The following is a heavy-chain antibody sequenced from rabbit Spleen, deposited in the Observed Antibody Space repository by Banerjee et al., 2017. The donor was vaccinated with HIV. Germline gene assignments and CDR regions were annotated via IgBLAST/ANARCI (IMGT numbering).Heavy chain of an antibody. J-gene: IGHJ4*01. V-gene: IGHV1S7*01. Sequence: QLVESGGGLVQPGGSLTLSCKASGFDFSSYYMNWVRQAPGKGLEWIGYIVPIFGVTYYANWVNGRFTISSHNAQNTLYLQLNSLTAADTATYFCVREDVGGSCTLWGQGTLVTVS. CDR1: GFDFSSYY. D-gene: IGHD1-1*01. CDR2: IVPIFGVT. CDR3: VREDVGGSCTL.